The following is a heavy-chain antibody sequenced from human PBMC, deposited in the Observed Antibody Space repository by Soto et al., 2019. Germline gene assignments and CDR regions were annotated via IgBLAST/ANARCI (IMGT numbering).Heavy chain of an antibody. Sequence: QVQLVESGGGVVQPGRSLRLSCAASGFTFSSYGMHWVRQAPGKVLEWVAVIWYDGSNKYYSASVKGRFTISRDTSKNTLYLQMNRLRAEDTAVYYCASWGIAAGDYWGQGTLVTVSS. CDR3: ASWGIAAGDY. J-gene: IGHJ4*02. CDR1: GFTFSSYG. V-gene: IGHV3-33*01. D-gene: IGHD6-13*01. CDR2: IWYDGSNK.